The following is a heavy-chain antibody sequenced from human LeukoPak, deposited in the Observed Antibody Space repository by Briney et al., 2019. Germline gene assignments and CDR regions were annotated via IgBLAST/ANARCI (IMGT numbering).Heavy chain of an antibody. CDR1: GGSISSYY. CDR2: IYYSGST. V-gene: IGHV4-59*01. CDR3: ARDGVRVTYTSGWYYFDY. J-gene: IGHJ4*02. D-gene: IGHD6-19*01. Sequence: PETLSLTCTVSGGSISSYYWSWIRQPPGKGLEWIGYIYYSGSTNYNPSLKSRVTISVDTSKNQFSLKLSSVTAADTAVYFCARDGVRVTYTSGWYYFDYWGQGTLVTVSS.